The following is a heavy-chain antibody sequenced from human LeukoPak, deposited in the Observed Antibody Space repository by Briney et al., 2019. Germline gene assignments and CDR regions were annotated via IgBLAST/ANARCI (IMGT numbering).Heavy chain of an antibody. V-gene: IGHV5-51*01. D-gene: IGHD3-22*01. CDR3: AGNYYDSSGYSTF. Sequence: GESLKISCKGSGYSFTSYWIGWVRQMPGKGLEWMGIIYPGDSDTRYGPSFQGQVTISADKSISTAYLQWSSLKASDTAMYYCAGNYYDSSGYSTFWGQGTLVTVSS. CDR2: IYPGDSDT. CDR1: GYSFTSYW. J-gene: IGHJ4*02.